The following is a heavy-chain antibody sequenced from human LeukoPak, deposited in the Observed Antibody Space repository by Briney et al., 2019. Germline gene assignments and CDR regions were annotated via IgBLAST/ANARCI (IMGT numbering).Heavy chain of an antibody. J-gene: IGHJ4*02. CDR3: ARHVLLWSTDY. CDR1: GGSISSYY. V-gene: IGHV4-59*08. D-gene: IGHD3-10*01. CDR2: IYYSGST. Sequence: SETLSLTCTVSGGSISSYYWSWIRQPPGKGLEWIGYIYYSGSTNYNPSLKSRVTISTDTSKNQFTLKLSSVTAADTAVYYCARHVLLWSTDYWGQGTLVTVSS.